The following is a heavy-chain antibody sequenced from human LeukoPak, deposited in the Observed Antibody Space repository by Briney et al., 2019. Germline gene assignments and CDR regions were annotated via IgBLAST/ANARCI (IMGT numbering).Heavy chain of an antibody. J-gene: IGHJ1*01. CDR2: INHRGST. D-gene: IGHD6-13*01. CDR1: GGSFSGYY. Sequence: SETLSLTCAVYGGSFSGYYWSWIRQPPGKGLEWIGEINHRGSTNYNPSLKSRVTVSLDTSKNQFSLKLSSVTAADTAVYYCARDSGSSYDPEYFQHWGQGTLVTVSS. CDR3: ARDSGSSYDPEYFQH. V-gene: IGHV4-34*01.